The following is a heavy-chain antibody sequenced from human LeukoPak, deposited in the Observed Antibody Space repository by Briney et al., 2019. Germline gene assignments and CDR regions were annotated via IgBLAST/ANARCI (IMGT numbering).Heavy chain of an antibody. CDR3: ARGLDGSFDY. J-gene: IGHJ4*02. Sequence: WGSLTLSCAASGFTFSSYWMHWVRQAPGKGLVWVSRIYIDGSSTSYADSVKGRFTISRDNAKNTLYLQMNSLRDEDTAVYYCARGLDGSFDYWGLGTLVPVSS. CDR2: IYIDGSST. D-gene: IGHD1-14*01. V-gene: IGHV3-74*01. CDR1: GFTFSSYW.